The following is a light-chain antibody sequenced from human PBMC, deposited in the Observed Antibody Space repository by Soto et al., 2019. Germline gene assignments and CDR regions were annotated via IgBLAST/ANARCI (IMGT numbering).Light chain of an antibody. CDR1: QSVSSSY. CDR2: GAS. CDR3: QQYGDSTRT. Sequence: EIVLTQSPGTLSLSPGERATLSCRAIQSVSSSYLAWYQQKPGQAPRLLIYGASSRATGIPDRSSGSGSGTDFTLTISRLEPEDFAVYYCQQYGDSTRTFGQGTKVDIK. J-gene: IGKJ1*01. V-gene: IGKV3-20*01.